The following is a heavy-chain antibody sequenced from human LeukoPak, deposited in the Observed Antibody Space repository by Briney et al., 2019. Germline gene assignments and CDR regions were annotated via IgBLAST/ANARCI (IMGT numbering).Heavy chain of an antibody. D-gene: IGHD5-18*01. CDR3: ARDQGLDTAMAFDY. J-gene: IGHJ4*02. CDR2: ISSSSSYI. CDR1: GFTFSSYS. V-gene: IGHV3-21*01. Sequence: GGSLRLSCAASGFTFSSYSMNRVRQAPGKGLEWVSSISSSSSYIYYADSVKGRFTISRDNAKNSLYLQMNSLRAEDTAVYYCARDQGLDTAMAFDYWGQGTLVTVSS.